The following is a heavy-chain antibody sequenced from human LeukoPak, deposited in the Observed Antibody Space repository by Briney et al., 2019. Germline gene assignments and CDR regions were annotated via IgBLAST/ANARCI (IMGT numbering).Heavy chain of an antibody. D-gene: IGHD3-10*01. J-gene: IGHJ4*02. CDR3: ARARHYSDYYGSGSLPSSY. CDR1: GYTFTSYA. V-gene: IGHV7-4-1*02. CDR2: INTNTGNP. Sequence: ASVKVSCKASGYTFTSYAMNWVRQAPGQGLEWMGWINTNTGNPTYAQGFTGRFVFSLDTSVSTAYLQISSLKAEDTAVYYCARARHYSDYYGSGSLPSSYWGQGTLVTVSS.